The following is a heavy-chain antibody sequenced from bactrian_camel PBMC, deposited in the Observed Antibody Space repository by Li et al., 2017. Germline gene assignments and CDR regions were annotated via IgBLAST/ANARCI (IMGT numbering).Heavy chain of an antibody. V-gene: IGHV3S53*01. D-gene: IGHD7*01. Sequence: VQLVESGGGSVQAGGSLKLSCAASGYIISDCKMGWYRQAPGKERELVSTIASDGSTFYADSVKSRFTISHEKAKNTVHLQMNSLTPDDTAMYYCAADKWYHGGCQGELTTDLNFWGQGTQVTVS. CDR3: AADKWYHGGCQGELTTDLNF. J-gene: IGHJ4*01. CDR1: GYIISDCK. CDR2: IASDGST.